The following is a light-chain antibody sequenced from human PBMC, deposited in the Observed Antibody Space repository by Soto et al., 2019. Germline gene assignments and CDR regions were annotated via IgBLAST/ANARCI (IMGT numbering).Light chain of an antibody. CDR3: QQYHNWWT. J-gene: IGKJ1*01. CDR2: EVS. Sequence: IVLTHSPATVSLSPWERATLSCRASQSVSTYLGWFQQKPGQPPRLLIYEVSNRVTGIPARFSGSGSGTEFTLTISSLQSEDFAVYYCQQYHNWWTFGQGTKVDIK. V-gene: IGKV3-15*01. CDR1: QSVSTY.